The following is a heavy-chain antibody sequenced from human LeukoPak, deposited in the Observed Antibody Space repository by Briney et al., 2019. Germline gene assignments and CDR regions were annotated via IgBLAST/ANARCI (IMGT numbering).Heavy chain of an antibody. CDR2: INAGNGDT. CDR1: GYTFISYA. CDR3: ARDAAMALLDY. J-gene: IGHJ4*02. Sequence: ASVKVSCKASGYTFISYAMYWVRHAPGQRLEWMGWINAGNGDTKYSQKFQGRVTITGDTSASTAYMELGSLRSEDTAVYYCARDAAMALLDYWGQGTLVTVSS. D-gene: IGHD5-18*01. V-gene: IGHV1-3*01.